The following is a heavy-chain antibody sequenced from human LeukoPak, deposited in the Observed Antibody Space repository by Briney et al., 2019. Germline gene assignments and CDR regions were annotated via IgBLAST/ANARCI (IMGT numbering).Heavy chain of an antibody. J-gene: IGHJ4*02. V-gene: IGHV2-70*11. D-gene: IGHD6-13*01. CDR3: ARIRAAAGHFDY. CDR2: FDWDDDK. CDR1: GFSLSTSGMC. Sequence: SGPTLVNPTQTLTLTCTFSGFSLSTSGMCVSWIRQPPGKALEWLSRFDWDDDKSYGTSLKTRLTISKDTSKNQVVLTLPNMDPVDTATYYCARIRAAAGHFDYWGQGTLVTVSS.